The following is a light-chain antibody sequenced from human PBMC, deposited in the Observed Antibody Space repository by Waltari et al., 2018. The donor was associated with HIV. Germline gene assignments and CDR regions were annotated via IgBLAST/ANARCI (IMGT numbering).Light chain of an antibody. CDR2: GAY. J-gene: IGKJ1*01. V-gene: IGKV1-39*01. CDR3: QQSYTSPPT. CDR1: QAIGTY. Sequence: DIQMTQSPSSLSASVGDRVTITCRASQAIGTYFNWYQQKPGTAPRLLIYGAYNLQSGVPSRFIGSGSGTDFTLIISGLQSEDFATYFCQQSYTSPPTFGQGTRVEV.